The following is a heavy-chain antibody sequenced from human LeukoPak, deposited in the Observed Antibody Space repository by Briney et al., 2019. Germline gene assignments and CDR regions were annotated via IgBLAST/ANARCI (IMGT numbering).Heavy chain of an antibody. CDR1: GYTFTEYY. V-gene: IGHV1-2*02. J-gene: IGHJ4*02. CDR2: INPNSGGT. CDR3: GRDPKLGIRGYTYGYIDH. Sequence: ASVKVSCTASGYTFTEYYMHWVRQAPGQGLEWMGWINPNSGGTNYAQKFQGRVTMTRDKSISTAYMELYSLRSDDTAVYYCGRDPKLGIRGYTYGYIDHWGQGTLLTVAS. D-gene: IGHD5-18*01.